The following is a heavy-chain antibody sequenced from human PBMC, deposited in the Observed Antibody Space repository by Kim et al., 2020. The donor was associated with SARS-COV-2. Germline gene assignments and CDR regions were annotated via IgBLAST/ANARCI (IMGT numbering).Heavy chain of an antibody. CDR1: GFTFSNSA. CDR3: ASAEQYRHCYDAFDV. CDR2: VWGDAGGA. V-gene: IGHV3-23*01. J-gene: IGHJ3*01. D-gene: IGHD2-21*02. Sequence: GGSLRLSCAASGFTFSNSAMSWVRQAPGKGLEWVALVWGDAGGAFYADSAKGRFTISRDNSKNTMFLQMNSLTAEDTAVYYCASAEQYRHCYDAFDVWGQGTMVTVSS.